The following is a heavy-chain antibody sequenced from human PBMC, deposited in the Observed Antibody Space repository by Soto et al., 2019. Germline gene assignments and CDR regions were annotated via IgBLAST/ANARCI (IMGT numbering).Heavy chain of an antibody. J-gene: IGHJ5*02. D-gene: IGHD2-21*01. CDR1: GGSISSGDYY. Sequence: QVQLQESGPGLVKPSQTLSLTCTVSGGSISSGDYYWSWIRQPPGKGMEWIGYIYYSGSTYYNPSLKSRVTISVDTSKTQSSRKMSSVTAADTAVYYCARVGHINWFDPWGQGTLVTVSS. V-gene: IGHV4-30-4*01. CDR2: IYYSGST. CDR3: ARVGHINWFDP.